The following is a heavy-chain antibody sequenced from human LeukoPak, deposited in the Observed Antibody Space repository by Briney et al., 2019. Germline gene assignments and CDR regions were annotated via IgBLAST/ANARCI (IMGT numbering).Heavy chain of an antibody. CDR2: IYHSGST. D-gene: IGHD1-1*01. CDR1: GGSISSSDW. CDR3: ARVNINNWHSCDY. J-gene: IGHJ4*02. V-gene: IGHV4-4*02. Sequence: SGTLSLTCAVSGGSISSSDWWSWVRQPPGKGLEWIGEIYHSGSTNYNPSLKSRVTISVDKSKNQFSLKLSSVTAADTAVYYCARVNINNWHSCDYWGQGTLVTVSS.